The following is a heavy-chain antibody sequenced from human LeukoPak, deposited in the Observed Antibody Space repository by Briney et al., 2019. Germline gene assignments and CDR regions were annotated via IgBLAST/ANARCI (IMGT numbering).Heavy chain of an antibody. D-gene: IGHD2-15*01. J-gene: IGHJ4*02. V-gene: IGHV4-59*08. CDR2: IYYSGST. Sequence: SETLSLTCTVSGGSISSYYWSWIRQPPGKGLEWIGYIYYSGSTNYNPSLKSRVTISVDTSKNQFSLKLSSVTAADTAVYYCARHGCSGGSCYFDYWGQGTLVTVSS. CDR3: ARHGCSGGSCYFDY. CDR1: GGSISSYY.